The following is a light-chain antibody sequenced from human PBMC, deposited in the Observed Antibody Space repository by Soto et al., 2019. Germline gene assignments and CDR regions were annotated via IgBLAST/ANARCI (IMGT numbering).Light chain of an antibody. J-gene: IGLJ1*01. Sequence: QSVLTQPPSVSAAPGQKVTISCSGTSSNIGNHHVSWYQQLPGTAPKLLIHDNDRRPSGIPDRFSGSKSGTSATLGITGLQTGDEADYYCSAAASSTTRLFGTGTKVTVL. V-gene: IGLV1-51*01. CDR3: SAAASSTTRL. CDR2: DND. CDR1: SSNIGNHH.